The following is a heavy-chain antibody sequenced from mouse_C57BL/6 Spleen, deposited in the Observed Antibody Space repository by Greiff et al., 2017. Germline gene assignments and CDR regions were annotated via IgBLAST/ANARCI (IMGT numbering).Heavy chain of an antibody. CDR3: TRLPSCYFDY. J-gene: IGHJ2*01. CDR2: ISSGGDYI. Sequence: EVKLVESGEGLVKPGGSLKLSCAASGFTFSSYAMSWVRQTPEKRLEWVAYISSGGDYIYYANTVKGRFTISIDNARNTLYLQMRSLKSEDTAMNYCTRLPSCYFDYWGQGTTLTVSS. CDR1: GFTFSSYA. V-gene: IGHV5-9-1*02.